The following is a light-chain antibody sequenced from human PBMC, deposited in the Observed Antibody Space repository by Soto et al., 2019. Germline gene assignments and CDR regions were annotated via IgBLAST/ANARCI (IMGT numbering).Light chain of an antibody. V-gene: IGKV3-15*01. CDR2: AAS. J-gene: IGKJ4*01. Sequence: EIVMTQSPATLSVSPGETVTVSCRASQDITNHLAWYHQKPGQSPQLLIYAASTLATGIPARFSGSGSGVEFTLTIDSLQSEDRGLYFCQQYNNWPLTCGGGTRV. CDR3: QQYNNWPLT. CDR1: QDITNH.